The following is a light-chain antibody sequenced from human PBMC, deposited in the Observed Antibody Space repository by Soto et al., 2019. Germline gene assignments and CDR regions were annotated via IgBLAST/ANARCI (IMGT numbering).Light chain of an antibody. J-gene: IGKJ4*01. Sequence: EKVMTQSPGTLSVSPGERATLSCGASQSVGSSLAWHQQKPGQAPRLLIYETSTRATGIPARFSGSGSGTEFTLTISSLQSEDFAVYYCQQYNSWPLTFGGGTRVEIK. V-gene: IGKV3-15*01. CDR3: QQYNSWPLT. CDR2: ETS. CDR1: QSVGSS.